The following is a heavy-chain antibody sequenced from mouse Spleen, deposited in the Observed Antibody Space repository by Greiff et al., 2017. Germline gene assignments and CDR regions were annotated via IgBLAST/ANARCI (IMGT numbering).Heavy chain of an antibody. Sequence: VQLQQSGPVLVKPGASVKMSCKASGYTFTDYYMNWVKQSHGKSLEWIGVINPYNGGTSYNQKFKGKATLTVDKSSSTAYMELNSLTSEDSAVYYCARPYYRYDGQGFAYWGQGTLVTVSA. D-gene: IGHD2-14*01. J-gene: IGHJ3*01. CDR1: GYTFTDYY. CDR3: ARPYYRYDGQGFAY. V-gene: IGHV1-19*01. CDR2: INPYNGGT.